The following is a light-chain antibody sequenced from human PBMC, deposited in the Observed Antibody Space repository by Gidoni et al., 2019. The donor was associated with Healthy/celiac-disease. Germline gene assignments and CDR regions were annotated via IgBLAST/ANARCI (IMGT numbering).Light chain of an antibody. CDR1: QSINSY. V-gene: IGKV1-39*01. Sequence: DIQMTQSPSSLSASVGDRVSITCRASQSINSYLNWYQQKPGKAPKLLIYAASSLQSGVPSRFSGSGSGTDFTLTISSLQPEDFATYYCQQSHSTPSTFGGXTQVDIK. CDR3: QQSHSTPST. CDR2: AAS. J-gene: IGKJ4*01.